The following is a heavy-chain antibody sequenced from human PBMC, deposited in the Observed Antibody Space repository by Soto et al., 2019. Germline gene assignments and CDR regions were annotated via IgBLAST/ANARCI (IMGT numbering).Heavy chain of an antibody. J-gene: IGHJ4*02. Sequence: QVQLVQSGAEVKKPGASVKVSCTASGYTFTSYDINWVRQATGQGLEWMGWMNPNSGNTGYAQKFQGRVTMTRNTSISTAYMELSSLRSEDTAVYYCARGRRKQWPGRYYFDYWGQGTLVTVSS. CDR2: MNPNSGNT. D-gene: IGHD6-19*01. CDR3: ARGRRKQWPGRYYFDY. V-gene: IGHV1-8*01. CDR1: GYTFTSYD.